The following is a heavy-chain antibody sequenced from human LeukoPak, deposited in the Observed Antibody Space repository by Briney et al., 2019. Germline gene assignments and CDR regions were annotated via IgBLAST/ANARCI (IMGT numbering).Heavy chain of an antibody. CDR1: GFTFISYN. Sequence: GRSLRLSCAASGFTFISYNLNWVRQAPGQGLEWVTVVSYDGTDTYYTDSVKGRFTISRDNSKNTLYLQMNSLRAEDTAVYYCARQYYNTSGLNYWGQGTLVTVSS. D-gene: IGHD3-22*01. J-gene: IGHJ4*02. CDR3: ARQYYNTSGLNY. CDR2: VSYDGTDT. V-gene: IGHV3-30*04.